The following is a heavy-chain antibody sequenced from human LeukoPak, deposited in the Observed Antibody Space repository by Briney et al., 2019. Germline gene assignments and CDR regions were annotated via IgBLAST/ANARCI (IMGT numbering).Heavy chain of an antibody. J-gene: IGHJ4*02. CDR2: ISSNGGST. V-gene: IGHV3-64*01. CDR1: GFTFSSYA. D-gene: IGHD3-22*01. Sequence: GGSLRLSCAASGFTFSSYAMHWVRQAPGKGLEYVSAISSNGGSTYYANSVKGRFTISRDNSKNTLYLQMGSLRAEDMAVYYCAKLGYYDSSGYYFDYWGQGTLVTVSS. CDR3: AKLGYYDSSGYYFDY.